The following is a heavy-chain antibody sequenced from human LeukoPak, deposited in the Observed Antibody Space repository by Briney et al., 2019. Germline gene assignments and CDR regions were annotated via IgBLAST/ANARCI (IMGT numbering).Heavy chain of an antibody. Sequence: PGGSLRLSCAASGFTFTTYWMTWVRQAPGKGLEWVASINQDGSEKYYVDSVKGRFTISRDNAQKSLYLEVKSLSAKDTAVYYCARAVTSTEGYWGQGTLVTVSS. J-gene: IGHJ4*02. CDR3: ARAVTSTEGY. V-gene: IGHV3-7*03. CDR2: INQDGSEK. CDR1: GFTFTTYW.